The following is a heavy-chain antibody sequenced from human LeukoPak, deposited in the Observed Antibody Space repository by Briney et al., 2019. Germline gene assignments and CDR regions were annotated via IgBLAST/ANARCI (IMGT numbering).Heavy chain of an antibody. D-gene: IGHD3-10*01. J-gene: IGHJ4*02. CDR1: GYSISSGYY. CDR2: IYHSGST. Sequence: SETLSLTCTVSGYSISSGYYWAWIRQPPGKGLEWIGSIYHSGSTYYNPSLKSRVTISVDTSKNQFSLKLSSVTAADTAVYYCARDRYYYGSGSFLDYWGQGTLVTVSS. V-gene: IGHV4-38-2*02. CDR3: ARDRYYYGSGSFLDY.